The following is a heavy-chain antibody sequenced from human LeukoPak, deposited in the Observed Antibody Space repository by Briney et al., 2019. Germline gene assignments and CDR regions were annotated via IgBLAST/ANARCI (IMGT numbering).Heavy chain of an antibody. J-gene: IGHJ4*02. D-gene: IGHD2-15*01. CDR2: ISDSGSST. CDR3: AKQLGYCSDGSCYFES. V-gene: IGHV3-23*01. CDR1: GFTFSSYT. Sequence: GGSLRLSCAASGFTFSSYTMNWVRQAPGKGLEWVSAISDSGSSTYDADSVKGRFTISRDNSKNTLYLQMHSLRAEDTAVYYCAKQLGYCSDGSCYFESWGQGTLVTVSS.